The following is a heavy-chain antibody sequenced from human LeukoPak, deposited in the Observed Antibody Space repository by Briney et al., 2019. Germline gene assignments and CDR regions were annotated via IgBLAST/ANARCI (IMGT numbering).Heavy chain of an antibody. D-gene: IGHD3-10*01. CDR1: GFTFSRFP. V-gene: IGHV3-30-3*01. CDR2: ISYDGSEQ. Sequence: GGSLRLSCAASGFTFSRFPMHWVRQAPGKGLEWVAVISYDGSEQYYADSVKGRFTISRDMSKNTLYMQMNSLRPEDTAVYYCARNFHEGSGTHIYDFDYCGQGTLVTVSS. J-gene: IGHJ4*02. CDR3: ARNFHEGSGTHIYDFDY.